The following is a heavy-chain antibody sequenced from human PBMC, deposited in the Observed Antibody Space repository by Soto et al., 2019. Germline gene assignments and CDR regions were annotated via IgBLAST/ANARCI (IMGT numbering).Heavy chain of an antibody. CDR2: INQDGSEK. V-gene: IGHV3-7*04. CDR3: SGGVGDAF. J-gene: IGHJ4*02. D-gene: IGHD1-26*01. CDR1: ESTVSRDW. Sequence: EVHLVESGGGLVQTGGSLRLSCASFESTVSRDWMNWVRQAPGKGLEGVAHINQDGSEKYYVDSVKGRFTISRDNAKKSLYLQMNSLRPADTAMYYCSGGVGDAFWGQGTLVTVSS.